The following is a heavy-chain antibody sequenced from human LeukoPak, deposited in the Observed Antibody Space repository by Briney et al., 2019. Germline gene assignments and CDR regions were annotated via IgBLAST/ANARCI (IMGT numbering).Heavy chain of an antibody. V-gene: IGHV3-21*01. D-gene: IGHD4/OR15-4a*01. J-gene: IGHJ4*02. CDR2: ISSSSSFI. CDR1: GFTFSTYT. Sequence: GGSLRLSCAASGFTFSTYTMTWVRQAPGKGLEWVSSISSSSSFIYSADSVKGRFTISRDNAKNSLYLQMNSLRAEDTAVYYCARDGAGGYYFDYWGQGDLVTVSS. CDR3: ARDGAGGYYFDY.